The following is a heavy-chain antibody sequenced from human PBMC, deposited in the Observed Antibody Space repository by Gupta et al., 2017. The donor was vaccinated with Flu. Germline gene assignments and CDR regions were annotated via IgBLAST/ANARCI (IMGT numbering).Heavy chain of an antibody. CDR3: ARDVARRRDS. Sequence: QVQLMQSGAEVKKPGASVKVSCKASGYIFTTSYIHWVRRAPGEGLEWMGVIDPNVGTTTYAQKFEGRSSMTRDTSTSTVYMEMSSLRSEDTAIYYCARDVARRRDSWGQGTPVTVSS. CDR2: IDPNVGTT. CDR1: GYIFTTSY. V-gene: IGHV1-46*01. J-gene: IGHJ4*02. D-gene: IGHD2-21*01.